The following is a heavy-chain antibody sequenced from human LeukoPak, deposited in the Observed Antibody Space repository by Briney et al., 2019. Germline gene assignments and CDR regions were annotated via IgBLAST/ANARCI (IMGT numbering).Heavy chain of an antibody. CDR2: VYYSGST. Sequence: PSETLSLTCTVSGGSISSYYWSWIRQPPGKGLEWIGYVYYSGSTNYNPSLKSRVTISVDTSKNQFSLKLSSVTAADTAVYYCARERDYYDSSGYLLLDAFDIWGQGTMVTVSS. V-gene: IGHV4-59*01. CDR1: GGSISSYY. CDR3: ARERDYYDSSGYLLLDAFDI. D-gene: IGHD3-22*01. J-gene: IGHJ3*02.